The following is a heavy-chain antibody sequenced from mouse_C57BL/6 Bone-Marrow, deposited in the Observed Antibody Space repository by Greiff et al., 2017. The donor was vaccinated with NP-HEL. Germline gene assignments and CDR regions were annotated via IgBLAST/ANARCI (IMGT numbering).Heavy chain of an antibody. D-gene: IGHD2-5*01. J-gene: IGHJ4*01. Sequence: EVKVVDSGGGLVQPGGSLKLSCAASGFTFSDYGMAWVRQAPRKGPEWVAFISNLAYSIYYADTVTGRFTISRENAKNTLYLEMSSLRSEDTAMYYCARRSAYYSNPYAMDYWGQGTSVTVSS. CDR1: GFTFSDYG. CDR3: ARRSAYYSNPYAMDY. CDR2: ISNLAYSI. V-gene: IGHV5-15*04.